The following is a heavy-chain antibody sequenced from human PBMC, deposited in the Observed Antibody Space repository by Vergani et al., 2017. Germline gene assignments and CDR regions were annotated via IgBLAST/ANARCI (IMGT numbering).Heavy chain of an antibody. CDR3: ARLYDFWSGYKWYSDL. D-gene: IGHD3-3*01. CDR1: GGTFSSYA. V-gene: IGHV1-69*01. Sequence: QVQLVQSGAEVKKPGSSVKVSCKASGGTFSSYAISWVRQAPGQGLEWMGGIIPIFGTANYAQKFQGRVTITADESTSTAYMELSSLRSEDTAVYYCARLYDFWSGYKWYSDLWGRGTLVTVSS. CDR2: IIPIFGTA. J-gene: IGHJ2*01.